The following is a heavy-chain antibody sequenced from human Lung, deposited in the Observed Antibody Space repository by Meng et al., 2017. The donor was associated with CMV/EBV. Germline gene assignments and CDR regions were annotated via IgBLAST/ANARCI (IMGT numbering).Heavy chain of an antibody. V-gene: IGHV3-66*02. Sequence: GGSLRLXXAASGFTVINNYMNWVRQAPGKGLEWVSIIYAGGSTDYADSVNGRFTISRDNSKNTLHLQMNSLRPEDTAVYYCAREKEGRMSTISAFDIWGQGXMVTVSS. CDR1: GFTVINNY. D-gene: IGHD5-24*01. CDR3: AREKEGRMSTISAFDI. J-gene: IGHJ3*02. CDR2: IYAGGST.